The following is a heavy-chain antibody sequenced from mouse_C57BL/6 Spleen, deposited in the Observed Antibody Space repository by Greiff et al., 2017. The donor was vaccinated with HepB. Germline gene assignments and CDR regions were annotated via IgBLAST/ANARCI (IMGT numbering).Heavy chain of an antibody. CDR1: GYAFSSYW. V-gene: IGHV1-80*01. J-gene: IGHJ2*01. CDR3: ARAYRGPFDY. D-gene: IGHD2-12*01. CDR2: IYPGDGDT. Sequence: VKLMESGAELVKPGASVKISCKASGYAFSSYWMNWVKQRPGKGLEWIGQIYPGDGDTNYNGKFKGKATLTADKSSSTAYMQLSSLTSEDSAVYFCARAYRGPFDYWGQGTTLTVSS.